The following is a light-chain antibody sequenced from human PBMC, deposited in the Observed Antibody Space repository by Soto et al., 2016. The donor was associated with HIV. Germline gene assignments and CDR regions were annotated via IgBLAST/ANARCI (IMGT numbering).Light chain of an antibody. CDR3: QVWDDGGDHPYV. J-gene: IGLJ1*01. V-gene: IGLV3-21*03. CDR1: NIGRKG. CDR2: EDT. Sequence: SYELTQPPSVSVAPGKTATITCGGDNIGRKGVHWYQQKAGQAPVLVVYEDTDRPSGIPERFSGSNSGNTATLTISRVEAEDEADYYCQVWDDGGDHPYVFGTGTKVTVL.